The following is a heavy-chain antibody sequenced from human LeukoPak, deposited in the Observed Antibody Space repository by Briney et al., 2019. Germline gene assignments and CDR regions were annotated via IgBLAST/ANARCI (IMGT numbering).Heavy chain of an antibody. CDR1: GGSINRYY. CDR3: ARHVSYYGSGSYYNR. D-gene: IGHD3-10*01. J-gene: IGHJ4*02. Sequence: SETLSLTCSVSGGSINRYYFSWIRQPPGKGLEWIGEINHSGSTNYNPSLKSRVTISVDTSKNQFSLKLSSVTAADTAVYYCARHVSYYGSGSYYNRWGQGTLVTVSS. V-gene: IGHV4-34*01. CDR2: INHSGST.